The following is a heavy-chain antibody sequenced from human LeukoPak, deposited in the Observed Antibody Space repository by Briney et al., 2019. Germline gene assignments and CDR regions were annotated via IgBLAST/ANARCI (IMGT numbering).Heavy chain of an antibody. CDR3: ARVKTGTFYGDLDY. Sequence: ASVKVSCKASGYTFTSYDINWVRQATGQGLEWMGWMNPNSGNTGYAQKFQGRVTITRNTSISTAYMELSSLRSEDTAVYYCARVKTGTFYGDLDYWGQGTLVPVSS. J-gene: IGHJ4*02. D-gene: IGHD1-1*01. V-gene: IGHV1-8*03. CDR2: MNPNSGNT. CDR1: GYTFTSYD.